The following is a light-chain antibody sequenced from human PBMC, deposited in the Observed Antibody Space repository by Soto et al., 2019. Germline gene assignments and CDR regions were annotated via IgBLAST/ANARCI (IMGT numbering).Light chain of an antibody. CDR1: QSISSW. V-gene: IGKV1-5*01. Sequence: DSQMTQSPSTLSASVGDRVTLNRRASQSISSWLAWYQQKPGKAPKLLIYDASSLESGVPSRFSGSGSGTDFTLTISSLQTEDFATYYCQKYNSAPPTFGQGTKVDIK. CDR3: QKYNSAPPT. CDR2: DAS. J-gene: IGKJ1*01.